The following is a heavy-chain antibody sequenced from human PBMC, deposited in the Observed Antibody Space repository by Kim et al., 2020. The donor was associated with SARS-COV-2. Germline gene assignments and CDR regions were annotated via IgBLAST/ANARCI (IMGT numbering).Heavy chain of an antibody. CDR2: ISYDGSNK. J-gene: IGHJ6*03. D-gene: IGHD2-2*01. Sequence: GGSLRLSCAASGFIFSTYAMHWVRQAPGKGLEWVAVISYDGSNKYYADSMKGRFTISRDNSKNTLYLQMNSLRAEDTAVYYCARTGQLLHYYYYYMDVWGKGTTVTVSS. CDR1: GFIFSTYA. V-gene: IGHV3-30-3*01. CDR3: ARTGQLLHYYYYYMDV.